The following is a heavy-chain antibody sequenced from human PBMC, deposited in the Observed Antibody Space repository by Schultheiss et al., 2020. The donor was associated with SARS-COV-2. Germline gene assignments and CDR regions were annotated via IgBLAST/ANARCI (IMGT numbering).Heavy chain of an antibody. D-gene: IGHD3-3*02. CDR2: ISYDGSNK. CDR1: GFIFTSYA. Sequence: GESLKISCAASGFIFTSYAMHWVRQAPGKGLEWVAVISYDGSNKYYADSVKGRFIMTRDNSKNTLYLQMNSLRAEDTAVYYCAREGPLATHWYFDLWGRGTLVTVSS. CDR3: AREGPLATHWYFDL. V-gene: IGHV3-30*04. J-gene: IGHJ2*01.